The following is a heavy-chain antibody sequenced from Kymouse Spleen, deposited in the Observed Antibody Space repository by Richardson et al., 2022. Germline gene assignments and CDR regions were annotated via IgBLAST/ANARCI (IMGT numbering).Heavy chain of an antibody. Sequence: EVQLVESGGGLVQPGRSLRLSCAASGFTFDDYAMHWVRQAPGKGLEWVSGISWNSGSIGYADSVKGRFTISRDNAKNSLYLQMNSLRAEDTALYYCAKDRGIAARYFDYWGQGTLVTVSS. CDR3: AKDRGIAARYFDY. V-gene: IGHV3-9*01. D-gene: IGHD6-13*01,IGHD6-25*01. J-gene: IGHJ4*02. CDR1: GFTFDDYA. CDR2: ISWNSGSI.